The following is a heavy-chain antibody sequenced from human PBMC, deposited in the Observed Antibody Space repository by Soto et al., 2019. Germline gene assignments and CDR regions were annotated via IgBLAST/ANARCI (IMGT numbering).Heavy chain of an antibody. CDR3: AREEYYYDSSGYYWDYFDY. Sequence: GGSLRLSCAASGFTFSSYSMNWVRQAPGEGREWVSSISSSSSYIYYADSVKGRFTISRDNAKNSLYLQMNSLRAEDTAVYYCAREEYYYDSSGYYWDYFDYWGQGTLVTVSS. CDR1: GFTFSSYS. CDR2: ISSSSSYI. J-gene: IGHJ4*02. D-gene: IGHD3-22*01. V-gene: IGHV3-21*01.